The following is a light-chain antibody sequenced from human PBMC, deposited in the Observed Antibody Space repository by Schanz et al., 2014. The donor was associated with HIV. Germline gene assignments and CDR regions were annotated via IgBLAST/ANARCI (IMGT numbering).Light chain of an antibody. CDR2: GTS. CDR1: QGIGNY. Sequence: DIQMTQSPSSLSASVGDRVTITCRASQGIGNYLAWYQQKPGKVPRLLIYGTSTLQSGVPSRFSGSGSGSDFTLTISSLQPDDFATYYCQRYNSYSHTFGQGTKLDIK. V-gene: IGKV1-27*01. J-gene: IGKJ2*01. CDR3: QRYNSYSHT.